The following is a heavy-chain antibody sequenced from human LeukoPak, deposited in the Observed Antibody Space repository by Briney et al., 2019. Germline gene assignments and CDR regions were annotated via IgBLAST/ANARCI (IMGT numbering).Heavy chain of an antibody. D-gene: IGHD2-15*01. CDR3: ARVIVVVVAATPHGWFDP. CDR1: GYTLTDLS. V-gene: IGHV1-24*01. Sequence: ASVKVSCKVSGYTLTDLSMHWVRQAPGKGLEWMGGFDPEDGETIYAQKFQGRVTMTRDTSISTAYMELSRLRSDDTAVYYCARVIVVVVAATPHGWFDPWGQGTLVTVSS. CDR2: FDPEDGET. J-gene: IGHJ5*02.